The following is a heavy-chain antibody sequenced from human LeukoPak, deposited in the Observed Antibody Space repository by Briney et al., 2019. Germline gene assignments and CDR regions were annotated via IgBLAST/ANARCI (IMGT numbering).Heavy chain of an antibody. D-gene: IGHD3-16*01. V-gene: IGHV3-48*04. CDR1: GFTFSSYS. CDR3: ARDFGPRLYAFDV. J-gene: IGHJ3*01. Sequence: GGSLRLSCAASGFTFSSYSVNWARQAPGKGLEWLSYISVSSRSVIDYADSVKGRFTISRDDAKNSLYLQMNSLRAEDTAVYFCARDFGPRLYAFDVWGQGTMITVSS. CDR2: ISVSSRSVI.